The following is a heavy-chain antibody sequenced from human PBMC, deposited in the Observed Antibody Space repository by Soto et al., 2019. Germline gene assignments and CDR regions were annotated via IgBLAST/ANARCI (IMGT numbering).Heavy chain of an antibody. CDR1: GGSVSGYY. CDR2: INHSGNT. D-gene: IGHD2-2*01. J-gene: IGHJ6*02. Sequence: PSETLSLTCAVDGGSVSGYYWTWIRQPPGKGLEWIGEINHSGNTNYNPSLESRVTMSVDTSKNHFSLKVTSVSAADTAVYYCARSELGARRHCGGTSCSNTVTKNGKDVWGQGTTVTVSS. CDR3: ARSELGARRHCGGTSCSNTVTKNGKDV. V-gene: IGHV4-34*01.